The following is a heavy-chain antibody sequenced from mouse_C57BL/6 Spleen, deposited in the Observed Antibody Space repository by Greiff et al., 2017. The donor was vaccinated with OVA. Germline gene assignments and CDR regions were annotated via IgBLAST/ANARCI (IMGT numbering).Heavy chain of an antibody. CDR3: ARKGDYVDY. V-gene: IGHV1-69*01. Sequence: QVQLQQPGAELVMPGASVKLSCKASGYTFTSYWMHWVKQRPGQGLEWIGEIDPSDSYTNYNQKFKGKSTLTVDKPSSTAYMQLSSLTSEDSAVYYCARKGDYVDYWGQGTTLTVSS. CDR1: GYTFTSYW. CDR2: IDPSDSYT. J-gene: IGHJ2*01.